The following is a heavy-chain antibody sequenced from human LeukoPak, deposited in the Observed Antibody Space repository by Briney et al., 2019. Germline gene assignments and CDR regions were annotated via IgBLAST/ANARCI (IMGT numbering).Heavy chain of an antibody. J-gene: IGHJ5*02. CDR2: IRSKAYGGTT. CDR3: TRSDYDILTGDNWFDP. V-gene: IGHV3-49*04. D-gene: IGHD3-9*01. Sequence: GGSLRLSCTASGFTFGDYDMSWVRQAPGKGLEWVGFIRSKAYGGTTEYAASVKGRFTISRDDSKSIAYLQMNSLKTEDTAVYYCTRSDYDILTGDNWFDPWGQGTLVTVSS. CDR1: GFTFGDYD.